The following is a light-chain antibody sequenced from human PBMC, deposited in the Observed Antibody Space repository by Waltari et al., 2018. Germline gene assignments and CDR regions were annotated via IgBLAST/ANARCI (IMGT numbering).Light chain of an antibody. CDR2: KAS. CDR1: RGIGRW. CDR3: QEYDSHWS. J-gene: IGKJ1*01. V-gene: IGKV1-5*03. Sequence: DIQLTQSPSTLSASVGDRVTLTCRARRGIGRWLAWYQQKPGKTPDLLIYKASILERGVPSRFSGSGSGTEFTLTITGLHPLDVATYYCQEYDSHWSFGQGTKVEIK.